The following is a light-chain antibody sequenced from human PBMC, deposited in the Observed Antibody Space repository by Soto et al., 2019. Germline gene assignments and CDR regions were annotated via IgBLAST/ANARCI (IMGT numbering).Light chain of an antibody. CDR2: DAS. V-gene: IGKV3-15*01. Sequence: ILMTQSPATLSVSPGERATLSCRASQSVSNNLAWYQQKPGQAPILLIYDASTRATGIPARFSGSGSGTEFTITISGLQSEDFAVYYCQQYNNWPPWTFGQGTKVEIK. CDR1: QSVSNN. CDR3: QQYNNWPPWT. J-gene: IGKJ1*01.